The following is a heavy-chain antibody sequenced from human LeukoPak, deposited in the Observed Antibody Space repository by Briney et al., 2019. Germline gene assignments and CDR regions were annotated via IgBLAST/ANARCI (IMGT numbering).Heavy chain of an antibody. D-gene: IGHD2-15*01. CDR3: ARSGTAATMQRIDY. CDR2: IKQDGSEK. Sequence: GGSLRLSCSASGFTFSSYWMSWVRQAPGKGLEWVANIKQDGSEKYYVDSMKGRFTISRDNAKNSLYLQMNSLGAEDTAVYYCARSGTAATMQRIDYWGQGTRVTVSS. CDR1: GFTFSSYW. V-gene: IGHV3-7*01. J-gene: IGHJ4*02.